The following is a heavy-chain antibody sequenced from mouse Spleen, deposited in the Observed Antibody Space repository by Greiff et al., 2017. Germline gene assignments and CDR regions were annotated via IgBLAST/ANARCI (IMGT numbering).Heavy chain of an antibody. Sequence: EVKLVESGGGLVKPGGSLKLSCAASGFAFSSYDMSWVRQTPEKRLEWVAYISSGGGSTYYPDTVKGRFTISRENAKNTLYLEMSSLRSEDTAMYYCARQGYGDYLFAYWGQGTLVTVSA. D-gene: IGHD2-13*01. CDR1: GFAFSSYD. CDR2: ISSGGGST. J-gene: IGHJ3*01. V-gene: IGHV5-12-1*01. CDR3: ARQGYGDYLFAY.